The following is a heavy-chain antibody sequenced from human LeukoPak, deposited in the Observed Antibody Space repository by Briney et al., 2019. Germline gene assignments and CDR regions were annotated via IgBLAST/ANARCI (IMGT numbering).Heavy chain of an antibody. V-gene: IGHV4-59*01. CDR2: IYYSGST. D-gene: IGHD6-13*01. J-gene: IGHJ4*02. CDR3: ARHGLGAAADYFDY. Sequence: SETLSLTCTVSGGSISSYYWSWIRQPPGKGLEWIGYIYYSGSTNYNPSLKSRVTISVDTSKNQFSLKLSSVTAADTAVYYCARHGLGAAADYFDYWGQGTLVTASS. CDR1: GGSISSYY.